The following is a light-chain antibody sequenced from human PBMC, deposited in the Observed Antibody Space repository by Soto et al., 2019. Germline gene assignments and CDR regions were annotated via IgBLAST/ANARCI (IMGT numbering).Light chain of an antibody. CDR1: QSVVINY. CDR3: QQYGSSPWT. Sequence: ENVLTQSPGTLSLSPGERATLSCRASQSVVINYLAWYQQKPGQTPRLLIYGASSRATGIPDRFSGSGSGTDFTLTISRLEPEDFAVYYCQQYGSSPWTFGQGTKGEIK. CDR2: GAS. V-gene: IGKV3-20*01. J-gene: IGKJ1*01.